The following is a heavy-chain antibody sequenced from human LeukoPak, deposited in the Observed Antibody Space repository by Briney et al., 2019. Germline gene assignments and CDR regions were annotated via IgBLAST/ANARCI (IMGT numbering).Heavy chain of an antibody. CDR3: ARDRGAATWFDP. Sequence: SETLSLTCAVSGGSISSSDYSWSWIRQPPGEGLEWIGYIYHSGSTYYNPSLKSRVTISVVRSENQFSLKLSSVTAADTAVYYCARDRGAATWFDPWGQGTLVTVSS. D-gene: IGHD1-26*01. CDR2: IYHSGST. CDR1: GGSISSSDYS. V-gene: IGHV4-30-2*01. J-gene: IGHJ5*02.